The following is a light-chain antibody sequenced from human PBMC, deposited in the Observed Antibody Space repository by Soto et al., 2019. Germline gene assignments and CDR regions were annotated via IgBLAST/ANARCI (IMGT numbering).Light chain of an antibody. V-gene: IGLV2-14*03. J-gene: IGLJ1*01. CDR3: SSYTSGSTGV. CDR2: DVS. Sequence: QLVLTQPASVSGSPGQSITISCTGTSSDVGGYNYVSWYQQHPGKAPKLMIYDVSNRPSGVSNRFSGSKSGNTASLTISGLQAEDEADYYCSSYTSGSTGVFGTGTKLTVL. CDR1: SSDVGGYNY.